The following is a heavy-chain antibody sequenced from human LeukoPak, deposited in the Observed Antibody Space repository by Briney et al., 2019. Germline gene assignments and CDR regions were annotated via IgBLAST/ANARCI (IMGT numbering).Heavy chain of an antibody. CDR3: ARCRQESLDDY. Sequence: PGGSLRLSCAASGFTYSSYAMSWVRQAPGKGLEWVSDINGSGGSTYYADSVKGRFTISRDNSKNTLYLQMNSLRAEDTAVYYCARCRQESLDDYWGQGTLVTVSS. V-gene: IGHV3-23*01. CDR1: GFTYSSYA. CDR2: INGSGGST. D-gene: IGHD6-19*01. J-gene: IGHJ4*02.